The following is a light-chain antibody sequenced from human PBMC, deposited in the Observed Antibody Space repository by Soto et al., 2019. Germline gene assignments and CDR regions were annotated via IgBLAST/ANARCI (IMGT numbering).Light chain of an antibody. J-gene: IGLJ2*01. CDR2: EVN. CDR3: SSFTTITPFL. V-gene: IGLV2-14*01. CDR1: SSDVGAYNY. Sequence: QSVLTQPASVSGSPGQSITISCTGTSSDVGAYNYVSWYQQHPGKAPKVLISEVNNRPSGISNPFSGSKSGNTASLTISGLQAEDEADYYCSSFTTITPFLCGGGTTLTVL.